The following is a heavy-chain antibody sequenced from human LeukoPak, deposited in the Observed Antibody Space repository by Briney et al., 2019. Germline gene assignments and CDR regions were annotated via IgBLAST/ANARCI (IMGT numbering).Heavy chain of an antibody. D-gene: IGHD3-16*01. J-gene: IGHJ4*02. V-gene: IGHV3-30-3*01. CDR1: GFTLSSHA. Sequence: GRSLRLSCAASGFTLSSHAMHWVRQAPGKGLEWVAVTSYDETNRFYADSVKGRFTISRDNAKNSLYLQMNSLRDDDTAVYYCARGGDLRDYWGQGTLVTVSS. CDR3: ARGGDLRDY. CDR2: TSYDETNR.